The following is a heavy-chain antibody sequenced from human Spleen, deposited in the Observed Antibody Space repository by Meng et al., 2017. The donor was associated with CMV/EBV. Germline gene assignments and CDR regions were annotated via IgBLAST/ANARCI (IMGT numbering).Heavy chain of an antibody. Sequence: LRLSCAASGFTFTEYYMSWIRQAPGKGLEWVSYISSSSTIYYADSLKGRFTISRDNAKNSLDLQMNSLRAEDTAVYYCARDRYGLFDYWGQGTLVTVSS. V-gene: IGHV3-11*04. D-gene: IGHD3-9*01. CDR3: ARDRYGLFDY. CDR2: ISSSSTI. J-gene: IGHJ4*02. CDR1: GFTFTEYY.